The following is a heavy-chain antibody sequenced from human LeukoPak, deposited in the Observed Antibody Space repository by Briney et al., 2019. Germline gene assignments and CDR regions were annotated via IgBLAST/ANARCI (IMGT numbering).Heavy chain of an antibody. CDR3: ARESTSMYYFDY. CDR1: GFTFSAYA. D-gene: IGHD2-2*01. V-gene: IGHV3-48*02. J-gene: IGHJ4*02. Sequence: GGSLRLSCEASGFTFSAYAMTWVRQAPGKGLEWVSYISSSGSTIYYADSVKGRFTISRDNAKNSLYLQMNSLRDEDTAVYYCARESTSMYYFDYWGQGTLVTVSS. CDR2: ISSSGSTI.